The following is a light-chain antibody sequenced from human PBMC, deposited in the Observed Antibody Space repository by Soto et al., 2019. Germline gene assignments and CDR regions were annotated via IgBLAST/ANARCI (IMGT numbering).Light chain of an antibody. CDR2: KAS. J-gene: IGKJ2*01. CDR1: QSISSW. Sequence: DIQMTQSPSTLSASVGDRVTITCRASQSISSWLAWYQQKPGTAPKLLIYKASSLQSGVPSRFSGSGSGTEFTLPISSLQPDEFATYYCQQYSSYPYTFGQGTKLEIK. V-gene: IGKV1-5*03. CDR3: QQYSSYPYT.